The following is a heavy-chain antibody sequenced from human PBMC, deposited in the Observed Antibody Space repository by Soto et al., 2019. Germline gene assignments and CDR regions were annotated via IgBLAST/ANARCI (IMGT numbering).Heavy chain of an antibody. CDR2: IIPIFGTA. CDR1: GGTFSIYA. V-gene: IGHV1-69*13. CDR3: ARDQVDYDILTGTNPITRTAQDYYYYYGMDV. D-gene: IGHD3-9*01. J-gene: IGHJ6*02. Sequence: SVKVSCTASGGTFSIYAIIWVRQAPGQGLEWMGGIIPIFGTANYAQKFQGRVTITADESTSTAYMELSSLRSEDTAVYYCARDQVDYDILTGTNPITRTAQDYYYYYGMDVWGQGTTVTVSS.